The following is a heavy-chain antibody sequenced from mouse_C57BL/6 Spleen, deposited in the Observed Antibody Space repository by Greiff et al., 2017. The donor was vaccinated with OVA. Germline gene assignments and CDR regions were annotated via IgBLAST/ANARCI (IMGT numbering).Heavy chain of an antibody. CDR2: IDPSDSYT. CDR1: GYTFTSYW. D-gene: IGHD2-3*01. Sequence: QVQLQQPGAELVMPGASVKLSCKASGYTFTSYWMHWVKQRPGQGLEWIGEIDPSDSYTNYNQKFKGKSTLTVDKSSSTAYMQLSSLTSEDSAVYYCARKSYDGYDFDYWGQGTTLTVSS. CDR3: ARKSYDGYDFDY. J-gene: IGHJ2*01. V-gene: IGHV1-69*01.